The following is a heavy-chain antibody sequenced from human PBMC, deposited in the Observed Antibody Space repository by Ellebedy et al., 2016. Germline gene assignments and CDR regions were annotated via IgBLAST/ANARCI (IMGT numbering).Heavy chain of an antibody. CDR3: ARDSASHLRFSYTDY. CDR2: ISYDSSHA. CDR1: GFNFDDYA. J-gene: IGHJ4*02. V-gene: IGHV3-21*01. Sequence: GGSLRLXXTGSGFNFDDYAMSWFRQAPGKGLEWVASISYDSSHAYYAGSVRGRFTISRDNAKDSLFLEMNSLRAEDTAVYYCARDSASHLRFSYTDYWGRGTLIAVSS. D-gene: IGHD4-11*01.